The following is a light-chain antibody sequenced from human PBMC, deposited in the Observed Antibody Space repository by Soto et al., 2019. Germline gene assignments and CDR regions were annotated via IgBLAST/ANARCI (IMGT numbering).Light chain of an antibody. CDR3: QQYDGYPWT. Sequence: DIQLTQSPSTLSASVGDRVTITCRASQTISTWLAWYQQQPGKAPKLLIYDASTLESGVPSRFSGSGSGTEFTLTISSLQSDDFATYYCQQYDGYPWTFGQGTKVDIK. J-gene: IGKJ1*01. V-gene: IGKV1-5*01. CDR2: DAS. CDR1: QTISTW.